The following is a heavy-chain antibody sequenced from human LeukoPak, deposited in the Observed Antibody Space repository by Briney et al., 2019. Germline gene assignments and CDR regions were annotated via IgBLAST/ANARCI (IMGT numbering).Heavy chain of an antibody. Sequence: NPSETLSLTCTVSGGSISSGDYYWSWIRQPPGKGLEWIGYIYYSGTTYYNPSLKSRFTISIDTSKSQFSLKLSSVTAADTAVYYCARQKRNSSGWYGDYWGQGTLVTVSS. CDR2: IYYSGTT. J-gene: IGHJ4*02. V-gene: IGHV4-30-4*08. CDR3: ARQKRNSSGWYGDY. D-gene: IGHD6-19*01. CDR1: GGSISSGDYY.